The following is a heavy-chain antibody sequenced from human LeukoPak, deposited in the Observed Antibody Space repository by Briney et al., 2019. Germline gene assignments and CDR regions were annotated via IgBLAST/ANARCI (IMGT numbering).Heavy chain of an antibody. V-gene: IGHV4-39*01. CDR2: IYYSGST. J-gene: IGHJ4*02. CDR1: GGSISSSSYY. CDR3: ARPGHSGRLDY. Sequence: PSETLSLTCTVSGGSISSSSYYWGWIRQPPGKGLEWIGSIYYSGSTYYNPSLKSRVTISVDTSKNQFSLKLSSVTAADTAVYYCARPGHSGRLDYWGQGTLVTVSS. D-gene: IGHD1-26*01.